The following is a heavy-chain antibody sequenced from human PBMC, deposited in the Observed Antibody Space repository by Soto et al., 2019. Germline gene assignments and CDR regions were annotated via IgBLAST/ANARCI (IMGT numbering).Heavy chain of an antibody. CDR1: GFTFSNYG. Sequence: QVLLVESGGGVVQPGRSLRLSCAGSGFTFSNYGLHWVRQTPGKGLEWVAFISHDGSNKYYADSVKGRFTISRDSSKSTLYLQMASLRVEDTAVYYCAKDGAPRYCSGRSCHPAGAYWGQGTLVTVSS. CDR3: AKDGAPRYCSGRSCHPAGAY. CDR2: ISHDGSNK. V-gene: IGHV3-30*18. J-gene: IGHJ4*02. D-gene: IGHD2-15*01.